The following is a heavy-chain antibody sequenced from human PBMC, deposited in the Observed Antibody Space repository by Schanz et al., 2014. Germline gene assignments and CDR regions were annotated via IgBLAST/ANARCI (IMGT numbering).Heavy chain of an antibody. CDR3: AREFVN. D-gene: IGHD2-21*01. J-gene: IGHJ4*02. CDR1: GFIFSNSW. V-gene: IGHV3-7*03. Sequence: EVQLVESGGGLVQPGGSLRLSGAASGFIFSNSWMSWVRQAPGKGLEWVANIKQDGSEKYYVDSVKGRFTISRDNAKNSLYLQMNSLRVDDTAVYYCAREFVNWGQGTLVIVSS. CDR2: IKQDGSEK.